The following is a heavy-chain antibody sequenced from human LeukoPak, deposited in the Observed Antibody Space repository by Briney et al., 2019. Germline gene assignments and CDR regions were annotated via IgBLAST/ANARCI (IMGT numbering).Heavy chain of an antibody. Sequence: ASVKVSCKASGYAFTSYGISWVRQAPGQGLEWMGWINPNSGGTNYAQKFQGRVTMTRDTSISTAYMELSRLRSDDTAVYYCARDGGYSSSWYYYYYYMDVWGKGTTVTVSS. V-gene: IGHV1-2*02. D-gene: IGHD6-13*01. CDR3: ARDGGYSSSWYYYYYYMDV. J-gene: IGHJ6*03. CDR2: INPNSGGT. CDR1: GYAFTSYG.